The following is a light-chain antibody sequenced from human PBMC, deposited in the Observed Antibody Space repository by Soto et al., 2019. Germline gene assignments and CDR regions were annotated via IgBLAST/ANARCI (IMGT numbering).Light chain of an antibody. V-gene: IGKV1-39*01. Sequence: DIQMTQSPSSLSASVGDRVTITCRASQIINRYLNWYLQKPGRAPQLLIYAASTLQSEVPPRFRGSGSGTDFTLTISSLQPEDFATYYCQQTYTTPRSVGGGTKVDIK. CDR2: AAS. CDR3: QQTYTTPRS. J-gene: IGKJ4*01. CDR1: QIINRY.